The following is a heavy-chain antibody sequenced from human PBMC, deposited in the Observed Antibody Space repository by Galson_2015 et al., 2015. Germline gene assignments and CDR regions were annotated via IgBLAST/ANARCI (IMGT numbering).Heavy chain of an antibody. J-gene: IGHJ6*03. V-gene: IGHV1-18*01. CDR2: ISAYNGNT. CDR1: GYTSTSYG. CDR3: ARDGSASYYYYYMDV. Sequence: SVKVSCKASGYTSTSYGISWVRQAPGQGLEWMGWISAYNGNTNYAQKLQGRVTMTTDTSTSTAYMELRSLRSDDTAVYYCARDGSASYYYYYMDVGGKGTTVTVSS. D-gene: IGHD5-12*01.